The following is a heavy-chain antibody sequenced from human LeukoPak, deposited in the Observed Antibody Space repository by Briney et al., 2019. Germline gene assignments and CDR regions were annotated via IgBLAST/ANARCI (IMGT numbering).Heavy chain of an antibody. J-gene: IGHJ6*03. CDR1: GDSISTSSYY. CDR2: IYYSGST. CDR3: ARHKDYYYSYRDV. V-gene: IGHV4-39*01. Sequence: SETLSLTCSVSGDSISTSSYYWGWIRQPPGKGLEWIGTIYYSGSTYYNPSLTSRVTISVDTSKNQFSLKLSSVTAADTAVYYCARHKDYYYSYRDVWGKGTTVTISS.